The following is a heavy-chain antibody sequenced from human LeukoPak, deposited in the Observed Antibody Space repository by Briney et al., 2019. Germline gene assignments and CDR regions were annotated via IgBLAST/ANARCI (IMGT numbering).Heavy chain of an antibody. Sequence: ASVKVSCKASGYTFTTYYIHWVRQAPGQGLEWMGIINPVGGSTTYAHRFQGRLTMTRDTSTSTVYMELCSLRSEDTAVYYCARVNDFWSGYFDSWGQGTLVTVSS. D-gene: IGHD3-3*01. V-gene: IGHV1-46*01. J-gene: IGHJ4*02. CDR1: GYTFTTYY. CDR2: INPVGGST. CDR3: ARVNDFWSGYFDS.